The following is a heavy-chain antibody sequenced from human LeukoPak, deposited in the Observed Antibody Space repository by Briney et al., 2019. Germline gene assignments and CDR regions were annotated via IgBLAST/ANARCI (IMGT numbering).Heavy chain of an antibody. D-gene: IGHD6-19*01. Sequence: ASVKVSCKASGYTFTGYYMHWVRQAPGQGLEWMGWINPNSGGTNYAQKFRGRVTMTRDTSITTPYMELSSLRSDDTAVYYCARALRWDSSSAFDIWGQGTMVTVS. CDR2: INPNSGGT. CDR3: ARALRWDSSSAFDI. CDR1: GYTFTGYY. J-gene: IGHJ3*02. V-gene: IGHV1-2*02.